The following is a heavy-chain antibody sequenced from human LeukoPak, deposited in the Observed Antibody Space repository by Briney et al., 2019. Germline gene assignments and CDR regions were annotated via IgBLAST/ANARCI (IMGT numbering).Heavy chain of an antibody. V-gene: IGHV3-23*01. J-gene: IGHJ4*02. CDR1: GFTFSSYA. CDR3: AKQYYYDSSGYYYDYFDY. CDR2: ISGSGGST. D-gene: IGHD3-22*01. Sequence: GGSLRLSCAASGFTFSSYAMSWVRQAPGKGLEWVSAISGSGGSTHYADSVKGRFTISRDNSKNTLYLQMNSLRAEDTAVYYCAKQYYYDSSGYYYDYFDYWGQGTLVTVSS.